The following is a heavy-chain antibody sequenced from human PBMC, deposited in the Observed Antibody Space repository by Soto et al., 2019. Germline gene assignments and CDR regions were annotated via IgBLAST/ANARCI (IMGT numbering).Heavy chain of an antibody. Sequence: EVQLLESGGGLVQPGGSLRVSCVVSGFTFSSYAMSWVRQAPGKGLEWVSAISGSGGDTYHADSLKGRFTISRDNTKNTLYLQMNSLRAEDTVIYYCAIGSASSRPCYFEYWGQGTMVTGSS. CDR3: AIGSASSRPCYFEY. V-gene: IGHV3-23*01. CDR2: ISGSGGDT. J-gene: IGHJ4*02. D-gene: IGHD2-2*01. CDR1: GFTFSSYA.